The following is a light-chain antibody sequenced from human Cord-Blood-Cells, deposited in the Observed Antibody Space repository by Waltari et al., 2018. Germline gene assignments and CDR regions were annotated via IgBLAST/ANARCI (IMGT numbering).Light chain of an antibody. CDR3: QAWDSSTYV. Sequence: SYELTQPPSVSVSPGQTASITCSGDKLGDNYACWYQQKPGQSPVLAIYQDSKRPSGIPERFSGSNSGNTATLTISGTQAMDEADYYCQAWDSSTYVFGTRTKVTVL. CDR2: QDS. CDR1: KLGDNY. J-gene: IGLJ1*01. V-gene: IGLV3-1*01.